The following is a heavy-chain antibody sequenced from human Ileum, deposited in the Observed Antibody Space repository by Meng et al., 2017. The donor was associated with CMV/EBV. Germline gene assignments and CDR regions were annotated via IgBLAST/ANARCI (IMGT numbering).Heavy chain of an antibody. J-gene: IGHJ4*02. CDR3: ARPQSDWDYGGLEPFFL. CDR2: ISVDGNKI. Sequence: GGSLRLSCVASASYTFETYWMHWVRLGPGKGPQWIAHISVDGNKIKYADSVEGRFTVSRDNAKNTVFLQMNDLTVEDTAVYYCARPQSDWDYGGLEPFFLWGQGTQVTVSS. V-gene: IGHV3-74*01. CDR1: ASYTFETYW. D-gene: IGHD4-23*01.